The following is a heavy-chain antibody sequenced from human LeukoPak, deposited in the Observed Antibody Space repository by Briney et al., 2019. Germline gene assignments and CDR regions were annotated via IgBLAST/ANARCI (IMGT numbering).Heavy chain of an antibody. J-gene: IGHJ4*02. D-gene: IGHD3-10*01. CDR1: GFTVISNY. V-gene: IGHV3-53*04. Sequence: GGSLRLSCAPSGFTVISNYMSWVRQAPGEGLEWGSVIYSGGSTYYAASAKGRFTISRHNSKNTLYLQVSSLRAEDTAVYYCVKDIHYYGSGNYYNGYFDYWGQGTLVTVSS. CDR3: VKDIHYYGSGNYYNGYFDY. CDR2: IYSGGST.